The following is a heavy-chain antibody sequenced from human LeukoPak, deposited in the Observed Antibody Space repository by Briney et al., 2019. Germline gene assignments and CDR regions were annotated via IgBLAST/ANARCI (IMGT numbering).Heavy chain of an antibody. D-gene: IGHD3-3*01. CDR3: AKDFYDFWSGKGSWFDP. Sequence: SLRLSCAASGFTFDDYAMHWVRQAPGKGLEWVSGISWNSGSIGYADSVKGRFTISRDNAKNSLYLQMNSLRAEDTALYYCAKDFYDFWSGKGSWFDPWGQGTLVTVSS. J-gene: IGHJ5*02. V-gene: IGHV3-9*01. CDR2: ISWNSGSI. CDR1: GFTFDDYA.